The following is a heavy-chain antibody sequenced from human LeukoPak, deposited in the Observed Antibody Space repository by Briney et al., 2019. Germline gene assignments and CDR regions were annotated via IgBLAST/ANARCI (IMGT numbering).Heavy chain of an antibody. V-gene: IGHV1-46*01. CDR3: AREIGPRQLHLWGSAFDY. D-gene: IGHD5-18*01. CDR1: GYTFSNYY. CDR2: INPSGGGT. Sequence: ASVKVCCRAAGYTFSNYYMHWVRQAPGQGLEWMGIINPSGGGTSYAQKFQGRVTMTRDTSSTTVYMELSSLRSEDTAVYYCAREIGPRQLHLWGSAFDYWGLGTLVTVSS. J-gene: IGHJ4*02.